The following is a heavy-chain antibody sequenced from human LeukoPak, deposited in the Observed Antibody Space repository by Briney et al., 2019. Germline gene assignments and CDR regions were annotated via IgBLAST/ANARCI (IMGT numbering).Heavy chain of an antibody. CDR1: GVTFSTYG. CDR3: APDHGGF. D-gene: IGHD3-16*01. CDR2: IWYDGSNT. V-gene: IGHV3-33*01. Sequence: PGRSLRLSCAASGVTFSTYGMHWVRQAPGKGLEWVAIIWYDGSNTYYADSVKGRFTISRDNSKNTLYLEMNSLRAEDTAVYYCAPDHGGFWGQGTLVTVSS. J-gene: IGHJ4*02.